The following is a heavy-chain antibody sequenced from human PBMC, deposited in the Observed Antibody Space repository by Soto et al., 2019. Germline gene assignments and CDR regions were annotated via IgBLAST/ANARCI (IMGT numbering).Heavy chain of an antibody. V-gene: IGHV1-2*04. J-gene: IGHJ6*02. D-gene: IGHD4-17*01. CDR3: AREMTTVIDYYHYYGMDV. CDR2: INPNSGGT. Sequence: ASSEGSCKASGYTFTGYYMHWVRQAPGQGLERMGWINPNSGGTNYAQKFQGWVTMTRDTSISTAYMELSRLRSDDTAVYYCAREMTTVIDYYHYYGMDVWGQGTTVTVSS. CDR1: GYTFTGYY.